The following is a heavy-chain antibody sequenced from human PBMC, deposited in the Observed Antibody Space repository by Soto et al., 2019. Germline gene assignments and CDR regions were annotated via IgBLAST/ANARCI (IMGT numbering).Heavy chain of an antibody. J-gene: IGHJ6*04. Sequence: GGSLRLSCAASGFTFSSYWMHWVRQAPGKGLVWVSRINSDGSSTSYADSVKGRLTISGDNAKNTLYLQMNSLRAEDTAVYYCARCIRVVAAEQMDVWGKGTTVTVSS. V-gene: IGHV3-74*01. CDR3: ARCIRVVAAEQMDV. D-gene: IGHD2-15*01. CDR2: INSDGSST. CDR1: GFTFSSYW.